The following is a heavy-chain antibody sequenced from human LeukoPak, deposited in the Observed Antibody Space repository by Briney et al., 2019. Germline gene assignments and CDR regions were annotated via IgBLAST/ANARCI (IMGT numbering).Heavy chain of an antibody. CDR3: AKDLERTALSTDSGYYYYMDV. Sequence: GGSLRLSCAASGFTFSSYGMHWVRQAPGKGLEWVAVISYDGSNKYYADSVKGRFTISRDNSKNTLYLQMNSLRAEDTAVYYCAKDLERTALSTDSGYYYYMDVWGKGTTVTVSS. J-gene: IGHJ6*03. CDR1: GFTFSSYG. D-gene: IGHD2-15*01. CDR2: ISYDGSNK. V-gene: IGHV3-30*18.